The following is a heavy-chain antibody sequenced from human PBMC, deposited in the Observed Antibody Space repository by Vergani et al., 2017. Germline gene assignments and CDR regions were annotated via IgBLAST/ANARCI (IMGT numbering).Heavy chain of an antibody. CDR1: EFTFSSDS. CDR2: ISSSSNTI. V-gene: IGHV3-21*04. J-gene: IGHJ4*02. Sequence: EAQLAESGGGLVKPGGSLRLACAASEFTFSSDSLNWVRQGPGKGLEWVASISSSSNTIYYADALKGRFTPSRNNAKNSLYVQMDSLRAEDTAVYYCATGIFLDYGGLGTLVTVSS. D-gene: IGHD2-21*01. CDR3: ATGIFLDY.